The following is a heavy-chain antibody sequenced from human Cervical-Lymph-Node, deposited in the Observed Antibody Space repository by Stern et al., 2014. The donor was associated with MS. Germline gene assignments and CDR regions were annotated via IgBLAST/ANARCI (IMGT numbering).Heavy chain of an antibody. D-gene: IGHD3-22*01. CDR3: ARARSYDSSGYHFDY. V-gene: IGHV1-69*01. J-gene: IGHJ4*02. CDR2: IIPIFGTA. Sequence: QVQLVESGAEGKKPGSSGKVSCKASGGTFSSYAISWVRQAPGQGLEWMGGIIPIFGTANYAQKFQGRVTITADESTSTAYVELSSLRSEDTAVYYCARARSYDSSGYHFDYWGQGTLVTVSS. CDR1: GGTFSSYA.